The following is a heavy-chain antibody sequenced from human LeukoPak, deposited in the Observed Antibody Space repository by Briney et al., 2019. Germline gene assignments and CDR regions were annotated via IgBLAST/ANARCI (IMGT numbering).Heavy chain of an antibody. D-gene: IGHD6-6*01. CDR3: AKDEEALA. J-gene: IGHJ5*02. V-gene: IGHV3-30*02. CDR2: IRYDGSNK. Sequence: GGSLRLSGTASGFIFNNYFTTWVRQAPGKGLEWVAFIRYDGSNKYYADSVKGRFTISRDSSKNTLYLQMNSLRAEDTAVYYCAKDEEALAWGQGTLVTVSS. CDR1: GFIFNNYF.